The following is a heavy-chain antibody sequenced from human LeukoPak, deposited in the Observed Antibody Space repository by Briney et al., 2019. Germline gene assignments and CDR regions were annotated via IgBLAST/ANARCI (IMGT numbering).Heavy chain of an antibody. D-gene: IGHD3-10*01. J-gene: IGHJ4*02. Sequence: PGGSLRLSCAASGFTFSNHAMNWVRQAPGKGLEWVSGISGSATDSYYADSVNGRFTISRDNSKNTLYLQMNSLRAEDTALYYCANLDSYYYGSRSPFDYWGQGTLVTVSS. CDR3: ANLDSYYYGSRSPFDY. CDR1: GFTFSNHA. CDR2: ISGSATDS. V-gene: IGHV3-23*01.